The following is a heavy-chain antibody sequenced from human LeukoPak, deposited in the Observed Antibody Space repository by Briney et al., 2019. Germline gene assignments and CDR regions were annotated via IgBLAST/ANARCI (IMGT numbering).Heavy chain of an antibody. CDR1: GFTFSSYD. Sequence: GGSLRLSCAASGFTFSSYDMHWVRQATGKGLEWVSAIGTAGDIYYPGSVKGRFTISRENPKNSLYLQMNSLRAGDTAVYYCARAGYSSTWYSRYFDLWGRGTLVTVSS. CDR3: ARAGYSSTWYSRYFDL. V-gene: IGHV3-13*01. D-gene: IGHD6-13*01. CDR2: IGTAGDI. J-gene: IGHJ2*01.